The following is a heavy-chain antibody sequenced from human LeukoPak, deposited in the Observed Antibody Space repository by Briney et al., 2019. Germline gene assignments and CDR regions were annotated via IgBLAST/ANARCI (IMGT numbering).Heavy chain of an antibody. J-gene: IGHJ4*02. CDR2: ISYDGSNK. CDR1: GFTFSSYA. D-gene: IGHD1-14*01. Sequence: GGSLRLSCAASGFTFSSYAMSWVRQAPGKGLEWVAVISYDGSNKYYADSVKGRFTISRDNSKNTLYLQMNSLRAEDTAVYYCARGRTSVDYWGQGTLVTVSS. CDR3: ARGRTSVDY. V-gene: IGHV3-30*04.